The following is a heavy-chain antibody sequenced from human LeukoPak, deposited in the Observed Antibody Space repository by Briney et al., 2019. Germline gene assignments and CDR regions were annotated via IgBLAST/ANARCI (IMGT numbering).Heavy chain of an antibody. Sequence: QPGGSLRLSCAASGFTVRSNYVRWLREAPGEGVVWVAVIWYDGSNKYYADSVKGRFTISRDDSKNTVDLQMNSLRAEDTAVYYCARDIAARRLDYWGQGNLVTVSS. J-gene: IGHJ4*02. CDR2: IWYDGSNK. CDR3: ARDIAARRLDY. D-gene: IGHD6-6*01. V-gene: IGHV3-33*08. CDR1: GFTVRSNY.